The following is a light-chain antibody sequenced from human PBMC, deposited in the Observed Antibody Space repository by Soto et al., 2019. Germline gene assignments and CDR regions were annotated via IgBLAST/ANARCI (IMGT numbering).Light chain of an antibody. CDR3: RSYAASNNLGL. Sequence: QSALTQPPSASGSPGQSVTISCIGTSSDVGGYNYVSWYQQHPGKAPKLMIYEVSKRPSGVPDRFSGSKSGNTASLTVSGLQAEDEADYYCRSYAASNNLGLFGGVTKLTVL. CDR2: EVS. CDR1: SSDVGGYNY. V-gene: IGLV2-8*01. J-gene: IGLJ2*01.